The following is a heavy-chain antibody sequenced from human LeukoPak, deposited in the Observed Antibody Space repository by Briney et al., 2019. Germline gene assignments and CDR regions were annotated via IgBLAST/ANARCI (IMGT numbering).Heavy chain of an antibody. D-gene: IGHD3-22*01. J-gene: IGHJ3*02. CDR3: AGEDYFDSSGYASWRFDI. Sequence: SQTLSLTCTASGGSISSGSYYWSWIRQPAGKGLEWIGRIYTSGSTNYNPSLKSRVTISVDTSKNQFSLKLSSVTAADTAVYYCAGEDYFDSSGYASWRFDIWGQGTMVTVSS. V-gene: IGHV4-61*02. CDR2: IYTSGST. CDR1: GGSISSGSYY.